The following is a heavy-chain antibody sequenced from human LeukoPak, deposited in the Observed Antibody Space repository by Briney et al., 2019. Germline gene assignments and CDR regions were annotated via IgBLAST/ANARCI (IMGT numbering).Heavy chain of an antibody. J-gene: IGHJ3*01. CDR2: TRSKVRKYAT. D-gene: IGHD3-22*01. V-gene: IGHV3-72*01. CDR3: ARDGAEGDDSAFDV. CDR1: GFTLRDCH. Sequence: GGSLRLSCVGSGFTLRDCHMDWVRQAPGMGLEWVGRTRSKVRKYATEYAASVKGRFTISRDESENSVFLHLSSLTVEDTALYYCARDGAEGDDSAFDVWGQGTMVTVSS.